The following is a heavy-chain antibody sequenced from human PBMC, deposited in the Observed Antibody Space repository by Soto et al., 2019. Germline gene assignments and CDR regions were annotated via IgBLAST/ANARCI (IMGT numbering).Heavy chain of an antibody. CDR3: ARGYRPSLGAPWGRVNWFDP. Sequence: QVQLQESVPGRVKASETLSLTCTVSGGSMSNYYWSWIRQPPGKGLEWIGSIYYTGSTNYNPSLKSRVTMSLATSRNRRSLNLTTVTAAHTAVYYCARGYRPSLGAPWGRVNWFDPWGEGALGSVS. CDR1: GGSMSNYY. V-gene: IGHV4-59*01. CDR2: IYYTGST. D-gene: IGHD3-16*01. J-gene: IGHJ5*02.